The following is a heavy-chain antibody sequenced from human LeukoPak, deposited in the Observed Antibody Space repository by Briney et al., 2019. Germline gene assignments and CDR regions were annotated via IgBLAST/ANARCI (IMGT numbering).Heavy chain of an antibody. CDR3: ARESAVAGTTYDY. D-gene: IGHD6-19*01. V-gene: IGHV1-69*13. CDR1: GGTFSSYA. Sequence: ASVKVSCKASGGTFSSYAISWVRQAPGQGLEWMGGIIPTFGTANYAQKFQGRVTITADESTSTAYMELSSLRSEDTAVYYCARESAVAGTTYDYWGQGTLVTVSS. CDR2: IIPTFGTA. J-gene: IGHJ4*02.